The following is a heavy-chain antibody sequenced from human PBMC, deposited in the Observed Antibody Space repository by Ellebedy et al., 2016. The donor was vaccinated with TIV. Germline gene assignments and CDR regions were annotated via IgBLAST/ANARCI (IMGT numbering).Heavy chain of an antibody. CDR3: ARDYGDYTYSDAFDI. V-gene: IGHV3-74*01. CDR2: INSDGSST. D-gene: IGHD4-17*01. Sequence: GASLKISCAASGFTFSSYWMYWVRQAPGKGLVWVSRINSDGSSTSYADSVKGGFTISRDNAKNTLYLQMNSLRAEDTAVYYCARDYGDYTYSDAFDIWGQGTMVTVSS. J-gene: IGHJ3*02. CDR1: GFTFSSYW.